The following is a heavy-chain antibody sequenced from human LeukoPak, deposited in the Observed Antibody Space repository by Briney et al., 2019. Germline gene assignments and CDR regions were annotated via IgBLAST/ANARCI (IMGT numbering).Heavy chain of an antibody. CDR3: AGVRSSGWFIDY. CDR2: IYYSGST. V-gene: IGHV4-59*01. Sequence: SETLSLTCTVSGGSISSYYWSWIRQPPGKGLEWIGYIYYSGSTNYNPSLKSRVTISVDTSKNQFSLKLSSVTAADTAVYYCAGVRSSGWFIDYWGQGTLVTVSS. CDR1: GGSISSYY. J-gene: IGHJ4*02. D-gene: IGHD6-13*01.